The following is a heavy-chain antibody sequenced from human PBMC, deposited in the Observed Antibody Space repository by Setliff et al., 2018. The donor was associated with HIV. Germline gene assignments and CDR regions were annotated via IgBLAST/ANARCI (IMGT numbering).Heavy chain of an antibody. CDR2: IIPIFGTT. Sequence: ASVKVSCKASGGSLNNYAISWVRQAPGQGLGWMGGIIPIFGTTTYAQKFQDRVTITTDESTTTFYMELSSLRSEDTALYFCARDLNDRWLQQYWFFDLWGRGTQVTVSS. D-gene: IGHD5-12*01. CDR3: ARDLNDRWLQQYWFFDL. J-gene: IGHJ2*01. CDR1: GGSLNNYA. V-gene: IGHV1-69*05.